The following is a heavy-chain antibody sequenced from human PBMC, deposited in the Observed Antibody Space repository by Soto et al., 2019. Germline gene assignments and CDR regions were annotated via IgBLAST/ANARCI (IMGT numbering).Heavy chain of an antibody. CDR3: AREGQMVATEGLGWFDP. CDR2: IWYDGSNK. J-gene: IGHJ5*02. D-gene: IGHD5-12*01. Sequence: QVQMVESGGGVVQPGRSLRLSCAASGFTFSSYGMHWVRQAPGKGLEWVAVIWYDGSNKYYADSVKGRFTISRDNSKNTLYLQMNSLRAEDTAVYYCAREGQMVATEGLGWFDPWGQGTLAPVSS. V-gene: IGHV3-33*01. CDR1: GFTFSSYG.